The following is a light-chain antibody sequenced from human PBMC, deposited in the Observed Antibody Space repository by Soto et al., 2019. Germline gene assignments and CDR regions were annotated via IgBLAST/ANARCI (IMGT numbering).Light chain of an antibody. J-gene: IGKJ2*01. CDR3: QQVDDYPYT. Sequence: DIQMTQSPSTLSAYVGDRVTITCRASQSIDSWLAWYQQKPGKAPKLLIYDASTLESGVPSRFSGSRSGTDFTLTVSILQPEDFATYYCQQVDDYPYTFGPGTKVDI. CDR2: DAS. CDR1: QSIDSW. V-gene: IGKV1-5*01.